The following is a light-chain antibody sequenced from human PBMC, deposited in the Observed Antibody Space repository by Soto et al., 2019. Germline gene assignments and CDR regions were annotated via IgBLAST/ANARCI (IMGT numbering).Light chain of an antibody. Sequence: QSALTQPASVSGSPGQSITISCTGTSSDVGAYKYVSWYQQHPGKAPKLMIYEVNNRPSGVSNRFSGSKSGNTASLTISGLQAEDEADYYCTSYTTGGTWVFGGGTKVTVL. J-gene: IGLJ3*02. CDR2: EVN. V-gene: IGLV2-14*01. CDR3: TSYTTGGTWV. CDR1: SSDVGAYKY.